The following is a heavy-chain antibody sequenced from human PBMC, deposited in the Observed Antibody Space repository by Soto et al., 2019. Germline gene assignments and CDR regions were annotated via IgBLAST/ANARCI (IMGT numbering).Heavy chain of an antibody. CDR2: SRDKPQGYST. V-gene: IGHV3-72*01. J-gene: IGHJ4*02. Sequence: HPGGSLRLSCAGSGFILSDHYIDWVRQAPGKGLEWVGRSRDKPQGYSTAYAASVKGRFTTSRDESKNSAYLQMNSLKTEDTAVYYCVRATYFSDSSGYTRCLDYWGQGTLVTVSS. CDR3: VRATYFSDSSGYTRCLDY. CDR1: GFILSDHY. D-gene: IGHD3-22*01.